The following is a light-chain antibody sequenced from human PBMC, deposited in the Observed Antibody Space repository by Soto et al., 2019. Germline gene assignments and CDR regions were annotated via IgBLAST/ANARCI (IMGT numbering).Light chain of an antibody. V-gene: IGKV3-15*01. J-gene: IGKJ1*01. CDR2: GAS. Sequence: PGERATLSCRASQSVTSSNLAWYQQKPGQAPRLLIYGASTRATGIPARFSGSGSGTEFTLTISSLQSEDFAIYYCQQYKNWPRTFGQGTKVDIK. CDR3: QQYKNWPRT. CDR1: QSVTSSN.